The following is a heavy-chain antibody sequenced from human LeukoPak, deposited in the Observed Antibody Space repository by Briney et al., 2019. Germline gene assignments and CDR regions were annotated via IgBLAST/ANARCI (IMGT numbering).Heavy chain of an antibody. J-gene: IGHJ4*02. CDR1: GGSISNYH. D-gene: IGHD6-13*01. V-gene: IGHV4-59*01. CDR2: IYYSGST. Sequence: PSETLSLTCTVSGGSISNYHWSWIRQPPGKRLEWIGYIYYSGSTNYNPSLKSRVTISVDTSKNQFSLKLSSVTAADTAVYYCAIRQLDDPSFDYWGQGTLVTVSS. CDR3: AIRQLDDPSFDY.